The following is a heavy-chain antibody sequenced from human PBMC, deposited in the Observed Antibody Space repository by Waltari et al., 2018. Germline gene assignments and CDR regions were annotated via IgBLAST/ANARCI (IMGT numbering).Heavy chain of an antibody. J-gene: IGHJ4*02. CDR1: GLTLTHYW. CDR3: VRNRGWQQFDF. Sequence: VQLVESGGCLVHTVGSLRLSCASSGLTLTHYWRGWVRQAPGKGLEWVGGIKEDGGRKDYGDSVKGRFNISRDNAKSTLYLQMNSLRAEDTAVFYCVRNRGWQQFDFWGQGTLVTVSS. D-gene: IGHD2-15*01. V-gene: IGHV3-7*01. CDR2: IKEDGGRK.